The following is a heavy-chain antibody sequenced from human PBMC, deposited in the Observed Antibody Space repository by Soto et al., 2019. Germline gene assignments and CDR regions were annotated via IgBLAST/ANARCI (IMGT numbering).Heavy chain of an antibody. CDR3: ARDRALVVPAAIRAENWFDP. D-gene: IGHD2-2*01. J-gene: IGHJ5*02. CDR1: GYTFTSYY. Sequence: WASVKVSCKASGYTFTSYYMHWVRQAPGQGLEWMGIINPSGGSTSYAQKFQGRVTMTRDTSTSTVYMELSSLRSEDTAVYYCARDRALVVPAAIRAENWFDPWGQGTLVTVSS. V-gene: IGHV1-46*01. CDR2: INPSGGST.